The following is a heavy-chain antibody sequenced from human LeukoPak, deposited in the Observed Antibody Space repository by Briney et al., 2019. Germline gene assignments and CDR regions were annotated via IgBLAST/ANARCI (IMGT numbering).Heavy chain of an antibody. CDR1: GFTVSSNY. D-gene: IGHD4-11*01. V-gene: IGHV3-53*01. Sequence: GGSLRLSCAASGFTVSSNYMSWVRQAPGKGLEWVSVIYSGGSTYYADSVKGRFTISRDNSKNTLYLQMNSLRAEDTAVYYCARVNYRYYYYGMDVWGQGTTVTVS. CDR2: IYSGGST. J-gene: IGHJ6*02. CDR3: ARVNYRYYYYGMDV.